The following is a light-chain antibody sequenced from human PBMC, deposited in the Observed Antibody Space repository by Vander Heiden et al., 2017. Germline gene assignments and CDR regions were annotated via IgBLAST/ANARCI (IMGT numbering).Light chain of an antibody. J-gene: IGKJ4*01. CDR3: RRYTTYPLT. CDR1: QGIRND. V-gene: IGKV1-17*01. CDR2: AAS. Sequence: DIQMTKSPSSLSASVGDRVTITCRASQGIRNDLGWYQQKPGKAPKRLIYAASSFQSGVPSRFSRSGSGTEFTLTISSLQPEDFATYYCRRYTTYPLTFGAGTKVEIK.